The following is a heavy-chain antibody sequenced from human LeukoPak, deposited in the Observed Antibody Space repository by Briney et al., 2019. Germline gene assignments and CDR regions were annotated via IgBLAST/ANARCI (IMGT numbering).Heavy chain of an antibody. D-gene: IGHD3-9*01. Sequence: GASVKVSCKASGDKFSAYGFTWVRQAPGQGLEWMGRIIPIVGVTKYAQRVQGRITITADISTTTAYMELTSLRSGDSAVYYCVRSWGTYVDVLSEQFYYGMDVWGQGTTVTVSS. CDR1: GDKFSAYG. CDR3: VRSWGTYVDVLSEQFYYGMDV. CDR2: IIPIVGVT. J-gene: IGHJ6*02. V-gene: IGHV1-69*04.